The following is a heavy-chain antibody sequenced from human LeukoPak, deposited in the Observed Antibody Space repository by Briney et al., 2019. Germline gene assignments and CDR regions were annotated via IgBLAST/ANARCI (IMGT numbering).Heavy chain of an antibody. Sequence: GGFLRLSCAASGFTFSSYAMHWVRQAPGKGLEWVAVISYDGSNEYYADSVKGRFTISRDNSKNTLYLQMNSLRAEDTAVYYCARVSSSGWYLNWGQGTLVTVSS. CDR1: GFTFSSYA. D-gene: IGHD6-19*01. V-gene: IGHV3-30-3*01. J-gene: IGHJ4*02. CDR2: ISYDGSNE. CDR3: ARVSSSGWYLN.